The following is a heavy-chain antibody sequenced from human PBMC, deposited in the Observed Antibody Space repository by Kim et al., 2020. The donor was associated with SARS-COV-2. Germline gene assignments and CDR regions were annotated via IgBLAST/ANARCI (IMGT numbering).Heavy chain of an antibody. D-gene: IGHD1-26*01. J-gene: IGHJ4*02. Sequence: GGSLRLSCTASGFTFGDYAMHWVRQAPGKGLEWVSGISWNSGSIGYADSVKGRFTISRDNAKNSLYLQMNSLRAEDTALYYCAKDLRGSYAYYFDYWGQGTLVTVSS. V-gene: IGHV3-9*01. CDR2: ISWNSGSI. CDR3: AKDLRGSYAYYFDY. CDR1: GFTFGDYA.